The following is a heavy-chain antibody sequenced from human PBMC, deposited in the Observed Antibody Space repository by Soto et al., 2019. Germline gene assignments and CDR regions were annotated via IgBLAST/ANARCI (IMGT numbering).Heavy chain of an antibody. Sequence: PSETLSLTCTVSGGSISISSYYWGWIRQPPGKGLEWIGSIYYSGSTYYNPSLKSRVTISVDTSKNQFSLKLSSVTAADTAVYYCARLRPLVTIFGVVNSGYMDVWGKGTTVTVSS. CDR2: IYYSGST. D-gene: IGHD3-3*01. V-gene: IGHV4-39*01. CDR1: GGSISISSYY. J-gene: IGHJ6*03. CDR3: ARLRPLVTIFGVVNSGYMDV.